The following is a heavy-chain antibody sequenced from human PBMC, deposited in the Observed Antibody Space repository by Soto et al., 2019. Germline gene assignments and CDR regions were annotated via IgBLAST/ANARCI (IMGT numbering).Heavy chain of an antibody. V-gene: IGHV3-74*01. Sequence: PGGSLRLSCEASGFTFSTSWMHWVRQTPGKGLVWVSRINSDGSSVSYTDSVKGRFTISRDNAKNTLYLEMNSLTAEDTAVYYCARASSLFILMDFWGHGTQVTVSS. D-gene: IGHD3-16*01. J-gene: IGHJ4*01. CDR1: GFTFSTSW. CDR2: INSDGSSV. CDR3: ARASSLFILMDF.